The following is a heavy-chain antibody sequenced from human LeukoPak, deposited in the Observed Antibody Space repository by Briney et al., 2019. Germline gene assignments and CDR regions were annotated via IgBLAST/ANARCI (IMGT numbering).Heavy chain of an antibody. CDR2: INQDGFES. Sequence: PSETLSLTCTVSGGSISSSSYYWGWIRQPPGKGLEWVANINQDGFESYYVDSVKGRLTISRDSAKNSLYLQMNSLRAEDTAVYYCARFRYAALTDWGQGTLVTVSS. V-gene: IGHV3-7*01. J-gene: IGHJ4*02. CDR3: ARFRYAALTD. CDR1: GGSISSSSYY. D-gene: IGHD3-9*01.